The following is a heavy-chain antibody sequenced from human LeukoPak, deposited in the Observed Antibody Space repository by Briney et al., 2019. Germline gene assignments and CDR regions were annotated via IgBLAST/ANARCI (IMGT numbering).Heavy chain of an antibody. D-gene: IGHD3-22*01. J-gene: IGHJ3*02. CDR2: ISTSGST. V-gene: IGHV4-4*07. Sequence: SETLSLTCTVSGGSISSYYWSWIRQPAGKGLEWIGRISTSGSTNYNPSLKSRVTMSVDTSNNQFSLKLSSVIAADTAVYYCARVSHYYDSSGYYYVRAFDIWGQGTMVTVSS. CDR1: GGSISSYY. CDR3: ARVSHYYDSSGYYYVRAFDI.